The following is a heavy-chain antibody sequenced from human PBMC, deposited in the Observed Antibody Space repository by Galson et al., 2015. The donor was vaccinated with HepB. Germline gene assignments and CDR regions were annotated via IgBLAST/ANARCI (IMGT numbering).Heavy chain of an antibody. D-gene: IGHD6-6*01. V-gene: IGHV3-30*18. Sequence: SLRLSCAASGFTFSSYGMHWVRQAPGKGLEWVAVISYDGSNKYYADSVKGRFTISRDNSKNTLYLQMNSLRAEDTAVYYCAKNRQQLVSLLGYMDVWGKGTTVTVSS. CDR3: AKNRQQLVSLLGYMDV. CDR2: ISYDGSNK. J-gene: IGHJ6*03. CDR1: GFTFSSYG.